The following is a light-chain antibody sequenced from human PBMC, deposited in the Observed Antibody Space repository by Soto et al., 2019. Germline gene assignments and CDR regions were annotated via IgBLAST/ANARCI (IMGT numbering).Light chain of an antibody. V-gene: IGKV3-11*01. CDR2: DTS. CDR3: HQRNK. J-gene: IGKJ5*01. CDR1: QFLSSY. Sequence: ELVLTQAPATLSLSPGARATLSCRASQFLSSYLAWYQQIPGQPPRLLIYDTSNRVTGIPARFSGSRSGTDFTLTISSLEPEDFAVYFCHQRNKFGQGTRLEI.